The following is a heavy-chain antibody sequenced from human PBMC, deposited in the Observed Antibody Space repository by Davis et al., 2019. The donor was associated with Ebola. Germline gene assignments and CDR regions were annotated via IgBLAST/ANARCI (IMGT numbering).Heavy chain of an antibody. Sequence: MPSETLSLTCAVYGGSFSGYYWSWIRQPPGKGLEWIGEINHSGSTNYNPSLKSRVTISVDTSKNQFSLKLSSVTAADTAVYYCARALGRGGFDYWGQGTLVTVSS. V-gene: IGHV4-34*01. CDR2: INHSGST. CDR3: ARALGRGGFDY. D-gene: IGHD3-16*01. J-gene: IGHJ4*02. CDR1: GGSFSGYY.